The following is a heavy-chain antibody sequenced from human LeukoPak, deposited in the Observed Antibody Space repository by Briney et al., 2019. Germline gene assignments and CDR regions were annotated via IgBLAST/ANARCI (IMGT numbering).Heavy chain of an antibody. Sequence: SETLSLTCTVSGGSISSYYWGWIRQPPGKGLEWIGSIYYSGSTYYNPSLKSRVTISVDTSKNQFSLKLSSVTAADTAVYYCARENSYGTSLYYYYYYMDVWGKGTTVTVSS. J-gene: IGHJ6*03. D-gene: IGHD5-18*01. CDR3: ARENSYGTSLYYYYYYMDV. CDR1: GGSISSYY. CDR2: IYYSGST. V-gene: IGHV4-39*07.